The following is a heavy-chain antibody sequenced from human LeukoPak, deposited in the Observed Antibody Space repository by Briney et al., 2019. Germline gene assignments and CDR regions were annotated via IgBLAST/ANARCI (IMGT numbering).Heavy chain of an antibody. J-gene: IGHJ3*02. V-gene: IGHV3-21*01. D-gene: IGHD3-10*01. CDR1: GFTFSSYS. CDR2: ISSSSSYI. Sequence: PGGSLRLSCAASGFTFSSYSMNRVRQAPGKGLEWVSSISSSSSYIYYADSVKGRFTISRDNAKNSLYLQMNSLRAEDTAVYYCARPLLWFGELLFHDAFDIWGQGTMVTVSS. CDR3: ARPLLWFGELLFHDAFDI.